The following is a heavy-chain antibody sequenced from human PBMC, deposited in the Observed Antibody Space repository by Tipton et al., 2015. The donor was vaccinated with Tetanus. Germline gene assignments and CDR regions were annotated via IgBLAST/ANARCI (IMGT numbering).Heavy chain of an antibody. D-gene: IGHD5/OR15-5a*01. CDR3: VREINGGNSVYDSYFDN. V-gene: IGHV1-18*01. Sequence: QSGPEVKMPGDSVKVSCKASFGSTFNSFIITWVRQAPGQGLEWMGWIRAHNGDTKYAQKFQGRVTLTTDTSTMTAYMEMRSLRSDDTAVYYCVREINGGNSVYDSYFDNWGQGDLVSLSA. CDR1: FGSTFNSFI. J-gene: IGHJ4*02. CDR2: IRAHNGDT.